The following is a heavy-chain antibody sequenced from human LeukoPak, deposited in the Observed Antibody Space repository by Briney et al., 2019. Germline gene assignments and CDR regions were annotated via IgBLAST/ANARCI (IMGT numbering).Heavy chain of an antibody. J-gene: IGHJ3*02. D-gene: IGHD3-3*01. CDR3: ARDKLRFLELGVGAFDI. V-gene: IGHV1-18*01. Sequence: GASVTVSCKASGYTFTSYGISWVRQAPGQGLEWIGWISAYNGNTNYAQKLQGRVTMTTDTSTSTAYMELRSLRSDDTAVYYCARDKLRFLELGVGAFDIWGQGTMVTVSS. CDR2: ISAYNGNT. CDR1: GYTFTSYG.